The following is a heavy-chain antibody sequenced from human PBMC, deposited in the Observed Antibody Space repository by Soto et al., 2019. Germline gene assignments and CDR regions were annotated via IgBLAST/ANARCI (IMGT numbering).Heavy chain of an antibody. CDR3: ARDLGFGLSDY. CDR1: GYTFTSYA. Sequence: QVXLVXSGXXXXKXXXXVKVSCKASGYTFTSYAMHWVRQAPGQRLEWMGWINAGNGNTKYSQKFQGRVTITRDTSASTAYMELSSLRSEDTAVYYCARDLGFGLSDYWGQGTLVTVSS. V-gene: IGHV1-3*01. D-gene: IGHD3-10*01. J-gene: IGHJ4*02. CDR2: INAGNGNT.